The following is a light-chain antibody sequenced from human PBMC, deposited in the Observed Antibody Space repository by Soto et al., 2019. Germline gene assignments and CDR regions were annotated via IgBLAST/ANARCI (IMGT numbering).Light chain of an antibody. Sequence: DTQMTQCPSSLYASVGDRVTITCQASQDISNYLNWYQQKPGKAPKLLIYDASNLETGVPSRFSGSGSGTDFTFTISSLQPEDIATYYCQQYDNLLITFGQGTRLAI. V-gene: IGKV1-33*01. CDR2: DAS. CDR1: QDISNY. CDR3: QQYDNLLIT. J-gene: IGKJ5*01.